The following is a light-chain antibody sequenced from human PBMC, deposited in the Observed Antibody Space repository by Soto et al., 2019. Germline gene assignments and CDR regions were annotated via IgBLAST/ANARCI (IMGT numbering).Light chain of an antibody. Sequence: QSVLTQPPSVSGAPGQRVTISCTGSNSDIGAGYDVHWYQQLPETAPKLVIYGNNRRPSGVPDRFSGSKSDTSASLAITGLQAEDEADYYCQSYDRSLSSYVFGTGTKVTAL. V-gene: IGLV1-40*01. CDR3: QSYDRSLSSYV. CDR2: GNN. CDR1: NSDIGAGYD. J-gene: IGLJ1*01.